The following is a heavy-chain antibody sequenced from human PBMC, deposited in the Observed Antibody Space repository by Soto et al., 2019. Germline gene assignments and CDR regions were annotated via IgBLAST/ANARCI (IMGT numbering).Heavy chain of an antibody. V-gene: IGHV3-33*01. CDR1: GFTFSSYG. J-gene: IGHJ6*02. D-gene: IGHD2-2*01. Sequence: HPGGSLRLSCAASGFTFSSYGMHWVRQAPGKGLEWVAVIWYDGSNKYYGDSVKGRSTISRDNAKNTMYLQMNSLRAEDTAVYYCARDSTRISGDYYHYGMAVWGQGTTVTVSS. CDR3: ARDSTRISGDYYHYGMAV. CDR2: IWYDGSNK.